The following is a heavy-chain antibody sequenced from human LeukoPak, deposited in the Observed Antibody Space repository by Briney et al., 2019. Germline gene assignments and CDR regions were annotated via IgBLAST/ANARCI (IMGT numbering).Heavy chain of an antibody. CDR2: IKQDGSEK. CDR3: ARESGGTYGYDY. Sequence: PGGSLRLSCAASGFSFSNYWMSWVRQAPGKGLEWVANIKQDGSEKYYVDSVKGRFTISRDNAKNSLYLQMNSLRAEDTAVYYCARESGGTYGYDYWGQGTLVTVSS. J-gene: IGHJ4*02. D-gene: IGHD1-26*01. CDR1: GFSFSNYW. V-gene: IGHV3-7*01.